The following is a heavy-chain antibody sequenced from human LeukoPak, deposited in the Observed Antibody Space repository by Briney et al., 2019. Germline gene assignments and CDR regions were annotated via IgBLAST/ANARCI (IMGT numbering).Heavy chain of an antibody. V-gene: IGHV4-34*01. J-gene: IGHJ6*02. Sequence: SETLSLTCAVYGGSFSGYYWSWIRQPPGKGLEWIGEINHSGSTNYNPSLKSRVTISVDTSKNQFSLKLSSVTAADTAVYYCARAGIEVDVWGQGTTVTVSS. CDR3: ARAGIEVDV. D-gene: IGHD3-10*01. CDR2: INHSGST. CDR1: GGSFSGYY.